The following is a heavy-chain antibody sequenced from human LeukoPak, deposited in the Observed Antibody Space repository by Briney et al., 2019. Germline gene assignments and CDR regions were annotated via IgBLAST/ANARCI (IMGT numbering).Heavy chain of an antibody. V-gene: IGHV4-39*07. D-gene: IGHD3-22*01. J-gene: IGHJ4*02. CDR3: ARETYYYDSSGSYFYYFDS. CDR2: IYYSGST. Sequence: PSETLSLTCTVSGGSISSSSYYWGWIRQPPGKGLEWIGSIYYSGSTNYNPSLKSRVTISVDTSKNQFSLKLSSVTAADTAVYYCARETYYYDSSGSYFYYFDSWGQGTLVTVSS. CDR1: GGSISSSSYY.